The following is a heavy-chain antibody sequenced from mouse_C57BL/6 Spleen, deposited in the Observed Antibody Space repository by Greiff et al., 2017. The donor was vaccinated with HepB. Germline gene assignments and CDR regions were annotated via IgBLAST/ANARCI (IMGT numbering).Heavy chain of an antibody. J-gene: IGHJ1*03. V-gene: IGHV1-64*01. CDR1: GYTFTSYW. D-gene: IGHD2-1*01. CDR3: ARSPLNYGSFYWYFDV. CDR2: IHPNSGST. Sequence: QVQLQQPGAELVKPGASVKLSCKASGYTFTSYWMHWVKQRPGQGLEWIGMIHPNSGSTNYNEKFKSKATLTVDKSSSTAYMQLSSLTSEDSAVYYCARSPLNYGSFYWYFDVWGTGTTLTVSS.